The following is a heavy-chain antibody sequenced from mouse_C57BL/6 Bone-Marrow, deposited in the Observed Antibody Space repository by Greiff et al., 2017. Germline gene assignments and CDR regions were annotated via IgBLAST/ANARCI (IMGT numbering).Heavy chain of an antibody. CDR1: GFTFSDAW. D-gene: IGHD1-1*01. Sequence: EVQLVESGGGLVQPGGSMQLSCAASGFTFSDAWMAWVRQYPEKGLEWVAEIRNKANNHATYYAESVKGRFTISRDDYKSSVYLQMSSLRAEDTGIYYCTQFIKGYWGQGTTLTVSS. V-gene: IGHV6-6*01. J-gene: IGHJ2*01. CDR3: TQFIKGY. CDR2: IRNKANNHAT.